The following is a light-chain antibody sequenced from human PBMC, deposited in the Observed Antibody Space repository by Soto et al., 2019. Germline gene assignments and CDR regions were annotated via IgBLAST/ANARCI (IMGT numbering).Light chain of an antibody. CDR2: ATS. CDR3: QQVSGYPLN. V-gene: IGKV1-12*01. CDR1: QGVGGW. Sequence: IQMTQSPSSVSASVGDRVTMTCRASQGVGGWLAWYQQKPGKVPKLLIYATSSLHSGVPSRFSGSGSGTDFTLSISSLQPEDFATYYCQQVSGYPLNFGGGTKVDIK. J-gene: IGKJ4*01.